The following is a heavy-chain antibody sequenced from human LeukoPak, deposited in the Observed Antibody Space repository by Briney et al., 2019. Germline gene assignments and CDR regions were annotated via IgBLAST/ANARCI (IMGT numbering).Heavy chain of an antibody. CDR3: ARHYDSSGHTFDY. D-gene: IGHD3-22*01. CDR2: INHSGST. V-gene: IGHV4-39*01. CDR1: GGSISSSNYY. Sequence: SETLSLTCTVSGGSISSSNYYWGWIRQPPGKGLEWIGEINHSGSTNYNPSLKSRVTISVDTSKNQFSLKLSSVTAADTAVYYCARHYDSSGHTFDYWGQGTLVTVSS. J-gene: IGHJ4*02.